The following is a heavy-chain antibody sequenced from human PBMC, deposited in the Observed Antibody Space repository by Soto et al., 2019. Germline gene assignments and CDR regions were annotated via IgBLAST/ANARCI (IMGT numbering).Heavy chain of an antibody. CDR3: ARDPNDSSASYHPHYYGRGV. V-gene: IGHV1-3*01. Sequence: GSVKVSCKASGYTFTSYGIHWVRQSPGQRLEWTGWINAGNGNRKYSEKFQGRVTITRDTSASTAYLELSSLRSEDTAVYYSARDPNDSSASYHPHYYGRGVWGQGTTVTISS. CDR1: GYTFTSYG. D-gene: IGHD3-22*01. J-gene: IGHJ6*02. CDR2: INAGNGNR.